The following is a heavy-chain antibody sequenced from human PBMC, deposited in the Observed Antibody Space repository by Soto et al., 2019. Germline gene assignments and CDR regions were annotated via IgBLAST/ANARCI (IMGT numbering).Heavy chain of an antibody. CDR3: AKVRSMNCFSLDY. V-gene: IGHV3-15*01. J-gene: IGHJ4*02. D-gene: IGHD2-15*01. Sequence: EVQLVESGGGLVQPGGSLRLPCAASGFPFNFAWMTWVRQAPGKGLEWVARIKSKAGGGTTDYATPVKGRFTISRDDSKNKLYLEMNSLETDDTAVYYCAKVRSMNCFSLDYWGQGTLVTVST. CDR2: IKSKAGGGTT. CDR1: GFPFNFAW.